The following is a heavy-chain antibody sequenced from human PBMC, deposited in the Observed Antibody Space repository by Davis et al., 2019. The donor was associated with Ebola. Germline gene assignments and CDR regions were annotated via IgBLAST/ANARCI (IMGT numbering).Heavy chain of an antibody. CDR3: AKDPLWFGEGTFDY. CDR2: ISGSGGST. V-gene: IGHV3-23*01. Sequence: GESLKISCAASGFTFSSYAMRWVRQAPGKGLEWVSAISGSGGSTYYADSVKGRFTISRDNSKNTLYLQMNSLRAEDTAVYYCAKDPLWFGEGTFDYWGQGTLVTVSS. D-gene: IGHD3-10*01. J-gene: IGHJ4*02. CDR1: GFTFSSYA.